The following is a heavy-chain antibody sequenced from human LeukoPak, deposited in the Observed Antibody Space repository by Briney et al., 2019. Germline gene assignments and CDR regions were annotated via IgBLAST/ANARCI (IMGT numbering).Heavy chain of an antibody. CDR1: GFTFSSYA. V-gene: IGHV3-23*01. D-gene: IGHD3-10*01. Sequence: GSLRLSCAASGFTFSSYAMSWVRQAPGKGLEWVSAISGSGGSTYYADSVKGRFTISRDNSKNTLYLQMNSLTADDTAIYYCARDSKTTGWFGGAFDIWGQGTTVTVSS. CDR2: ISGSGGST. CDR3: ARDSKTTGWFGGAFDI. J-gene: IGHJ3*02.